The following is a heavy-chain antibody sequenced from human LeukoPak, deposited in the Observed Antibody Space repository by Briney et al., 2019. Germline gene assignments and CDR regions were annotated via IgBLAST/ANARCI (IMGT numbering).Heavy chain of an antibody. Sequence: SVKVSCKASGGTFSSYAISWVRQAPGQGLEWRGGIIPIFGTANYAQKFQGRVTITADESTSTAYMELSSLRSEDTAVYYCAGEGDGYQYYFDYWGQGTLVTVSS. V-gene: IGHV1-69*13. CDR2: IIPIFGTA. CDR3: AGEGDGYQYYFDY. D-gene: IGHD5-24*01. J-gene: IGHJ4*02. CDR1: GGTFSSYA.